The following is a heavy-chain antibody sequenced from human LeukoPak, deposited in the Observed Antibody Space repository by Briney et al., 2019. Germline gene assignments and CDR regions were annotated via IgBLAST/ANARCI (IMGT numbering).Heavy chain of an antibody. J-gene: IGHJ4*02. CDR2: IYSGGST. Sequence: GGSLRLSCAASGFTVSSNYMSWVRQAPGKGLEWVSVIYSGGSTYYADSVKGRFTISRHNSKNTLYLQMNGLRAGDTAVYYCALAGTTGPFDYWGQGTLVTVSS. CDR3: ALAGTTGPFDY. CDR1: GFTVSSNY. D-gene: IGHD1-7*01. V-gene: IGHV3-53*04.